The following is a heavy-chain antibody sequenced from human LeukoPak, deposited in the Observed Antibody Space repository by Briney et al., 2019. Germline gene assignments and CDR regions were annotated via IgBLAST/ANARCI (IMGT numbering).Heavy chain of an antibody. Sequence: SETLSLTCTVSGGSISNRSYFWGWIRQPPGKGLEWIRSIYYTGSTYYNPSLKSRVTISLDTSNNHFALRLISVTAADTAVYYCGRLVEASVSYYFDYWGQGTLVTVSS. CDR2: IYYTGST. D-gene: IGHD1-26*01. CDR1: GGSISNRSYF. J-gene: IGHJ4*02. CDR3: GRLVEASVSYYFDY. V-gene: IGHV4-39*06.